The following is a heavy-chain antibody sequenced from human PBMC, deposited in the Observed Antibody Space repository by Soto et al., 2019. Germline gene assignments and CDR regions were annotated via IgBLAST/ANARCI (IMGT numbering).Heavy chain of an antibody. CDR3: AREVQVHTPAFVY. Sequence: QVQLVQSGAEMKKPGSSVKVSCQSSGGTFNTYAMNWVRQAPGQGPEWMGDISPVFGAANYAPKFQGRVTITADESTGTSYMQLSRLPSEDTALYFCAREVQVHTPAFVYWGQGTLVTVSS. CDR2: ISPVFGAA. V-gene: IGHV1-69*19. J-gene: IGHJ4*02. D-gene: IGHD3-10*01. CDR1: GGTFNTYA.